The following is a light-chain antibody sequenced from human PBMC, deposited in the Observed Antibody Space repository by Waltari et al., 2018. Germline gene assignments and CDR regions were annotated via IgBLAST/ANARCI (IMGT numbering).Light chain of an antibody. V-gene: IGKV3D-15*01. J-gene: IGKJ1*01. CDR3: QQYDHWPWT. CDR1: QSVRST. Sequence: EIVMTQSPATLSLSQGESATLSCRASQSVRSTFAWFQQKPGQPPRLLIYGTSTRATGIPARFSGSGSGTEFSLTISSLQPEDFATYYCQQYDHWPWTFGQGTRVEAK. CDR2: GTS.